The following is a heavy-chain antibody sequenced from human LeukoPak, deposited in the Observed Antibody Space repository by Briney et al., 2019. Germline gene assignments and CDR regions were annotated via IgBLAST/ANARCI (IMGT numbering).Heavy chain of an antibody. CDR2: ISSSSSYI. D-gene: IGHD2-2*01. J-gene: IGHJ4*02. Sequence: GGSLRLSCAASGFTFSSYSMNWVRQAPGKGLEWVSSISSSSSYIYYADSVKGRFTISRDNAKNSLYLQMNSLRAEDTAVYYCARGGVAAAHFDNWGQGTLVTVSS. V-gene: IGHV3-21*01. CDR1: GFTFSSYS. CDR3: ARGGVAAAHFDN.